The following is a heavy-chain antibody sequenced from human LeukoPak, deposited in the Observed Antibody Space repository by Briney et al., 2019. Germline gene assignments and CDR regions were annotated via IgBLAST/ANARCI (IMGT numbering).Heavy chain of an antibody. Sequence: GGSLSLSCAASGFTFSNYWMSWVRQAPGKGMEWVANIKEDGSEKYYVDSVKGRFTISRDNARNSLYLQMNSLRAEDTAVYYCASGRQLGYWGQGTLVTVSS. CDR3: ASGRQLGY. V-gene: IGHV3-7*01. J-gene: IGHJ4*02. CDR2: IKEDGSEK. CDR1: GFTFSNYW. D-gene: IGHD6-13*01.